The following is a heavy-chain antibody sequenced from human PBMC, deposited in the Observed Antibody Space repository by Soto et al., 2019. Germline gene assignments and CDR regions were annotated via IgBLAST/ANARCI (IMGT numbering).Heavy chain of an antibody. CDR1: GFTFSNAW. D-gene: IGHD2-8*01. CDR2: IKSDAYGGAI. V-gene: IGHV3-15*01. J-gene: IGHJ4*01. Sequence: EVQLVESGGGLVKPVGYLRLSFAGSGFTFSNAWMSWVRRAPGKGLEWVGRIKSDAYGGAIDYDAPVKGRFTISRDASKYTIVLQMNNLRVEDAAVYSCTTTKGRIAPPKSEFWGHGTAVIVSS. CDR3: TTTKGRIAPPKSEF.